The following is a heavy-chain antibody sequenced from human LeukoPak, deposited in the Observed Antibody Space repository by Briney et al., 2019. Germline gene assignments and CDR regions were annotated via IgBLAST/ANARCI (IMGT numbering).Heavy chain of an antibody. V-gene: IGHV3-21*01. J-gene: IGHJ6*02. D-gene: IGHD1-26*01. CDR3: ARDLGGSYSHGIDV. CDR2: ISSSRSYI. Sequence: GGSLRLSCAASGFTFSSYSMNWVRQAPGKGLEWVSSISSSRSYIYYADSVKGRFTISRDNTKNSLYLQMNSVRAEDTSVYYCARDLGGSYSHGIDVWGQGTTVTVSS. CDR1: GFTFSSYS.